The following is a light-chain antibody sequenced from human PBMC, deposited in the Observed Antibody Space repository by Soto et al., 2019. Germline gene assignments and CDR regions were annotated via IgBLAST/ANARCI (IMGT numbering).Light chain of an antibody. J-gene: IGLJ1*01. Sequence: QLVLTQPPSASGTPGQRVTISCSGSNSNIGSNTVNWYQQPPGTAPKLLIYYDNLRPSGVPDRISGSKSGTSASLAFSGLQSDDEADYYCAAWDDSLNGRVFGTGTKLTVL. CDR1: NSNIGSNT. V-gene: IGLV1-44*01. CDR2: YDN. CDR3: AAWDDSLNGRV.